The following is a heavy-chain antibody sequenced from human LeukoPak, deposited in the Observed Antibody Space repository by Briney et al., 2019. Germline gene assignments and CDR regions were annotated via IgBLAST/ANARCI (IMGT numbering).Heavy chain of an antibody. J-gene: IGHJ4*02. Sequence: PSETLSLTCTVSGGSISSGDYYWSWIRQPPGKGLEWIGYIYHSGSTYYNPSLKSRVTISVDRSKNQFSLKLSSVTAADTAVYYCARRRPRDYYYDSSGYYFGRTGGFDYWGQGTLVTVSS. CDR3: ARRRPRDYYYDSSGYYFGRTGGFDY. V-gene: IGHV4-30-2*01. CDR2: IYHSGST. CDR1: GGSISSGDYY. D-gene: IGHD3-22*01.